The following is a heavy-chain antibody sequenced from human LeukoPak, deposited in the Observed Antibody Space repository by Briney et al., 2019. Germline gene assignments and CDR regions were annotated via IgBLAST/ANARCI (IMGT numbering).Heavy chain of an antibody. CDR2: IIPIFGTA. CDR1: GGTFSSYA. J-gene: IGHJ4*02. CDR3: ARDQGDRSSGYYSYYFDY. V-gene: IGHV1-69*05. Sequence: ASVKVSCKASGGTFSSYAISWVRQAPGQGLEWMGGIIPIFGTANYAQKFQGRVTMTRDTSTSTVYMELSSLRSEDTAVYYCARDQGDRSSGYYSYYFDYWGQGTLVTVSS. D-gene: IGHD3-22*01.